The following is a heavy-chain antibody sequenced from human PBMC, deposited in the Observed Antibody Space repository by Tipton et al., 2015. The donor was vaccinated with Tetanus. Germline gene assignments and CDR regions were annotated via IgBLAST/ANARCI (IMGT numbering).Heavy chain of an antibody. CDR2: VHYSGRT. D-gene: IGHD6-19*01. CDR3: ARIGWPQQNKPAFDI. V-gene: IGHV4-59*01. J-gene: IGHJ3*02. Sequence: GSLRLSCSVSGGSISSYYWTWIRQPPGRGLEWIGFVHYSGRTNYSPSLRSRVSLSVDTSKNQFSLNLSSVTAADTAVYYCARIGWPQQNKPAFDIWGQGTVVTVSS. CDR1: GGSISSYY.